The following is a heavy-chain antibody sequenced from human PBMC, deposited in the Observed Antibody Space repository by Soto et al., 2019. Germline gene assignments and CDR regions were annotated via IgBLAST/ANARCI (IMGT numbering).Heavy chain of an antibody. D-gene: IGHD2-15*01. CDR1: GFSLSTSGVG. V-gene: IGHV2-5*01. CDR3: AHRRRRPCSGGSCYQNWFDP. CDR2: IYWNDDK. J-gene: IGHJ5*02. Sequence: SGPTLVNPTQTLTLTCTFSGFSLSTSGVGVGWIRQPPGKALEWLALIYWNDDKRYSPSLKSRLTITKDTSKNQVVLTMTNMDPVDTATYYCAHRRRRPCSGGSCYQNWFDPWGQGTLVTVSS.